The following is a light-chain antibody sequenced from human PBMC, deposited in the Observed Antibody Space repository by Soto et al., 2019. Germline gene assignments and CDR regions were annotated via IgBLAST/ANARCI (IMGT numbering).Light chain of an antibody. CDR1: QSVSSN. CDR3: QQYNNWLPFT. Sequence: EIVMTQSPATLSVSPGERATLSCRASQSVSSNLAWYQQKPGQAPRLLIYDASTRATGIPARFSGSGSGTEFTLAISSQQSEDFAVYYCQQYNNWLPFTFGPGTKVDIK. V-gene: IGKV3-15*01. J-gene: IGKJ3*01. CDR2: DAS.